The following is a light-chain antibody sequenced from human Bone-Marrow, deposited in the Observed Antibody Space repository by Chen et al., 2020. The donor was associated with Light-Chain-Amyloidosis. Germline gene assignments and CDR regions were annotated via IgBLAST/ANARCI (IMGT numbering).Light chain of an antibody. CDR1: SSDVGCDNH. Sequence: QSVLTQPASVSGSPGQSITISCTGTSSDVGCDNHVSWYQQHPDKAPKLMIYEVTIRPSWVPDRFSGAKSYNTASLTISGLLTEYEAVYFCSSYSLTNNRVFGSGTPVTVL. CDR3: SSYSLTNNRV. V-gene: IGLV2-14*01. CDR2: EVT. J-gene: IGLJ1*01.